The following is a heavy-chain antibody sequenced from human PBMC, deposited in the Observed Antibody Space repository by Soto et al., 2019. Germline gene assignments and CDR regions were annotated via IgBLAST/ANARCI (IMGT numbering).Heavy chain of an antibody. CDR3: ARVAYTYGWIYDY. CDR2: IKQDGSER. CDR1: GFTFSSYW. Sequence: LRLSCAASGFTFSSYWMSWVRQAPGKGLEWVVNIKQDGSERYYMDSVRGRFTASRDNAKNSLYLQMNSLRAEDTAVYFCARVAYTYGWIYDYWGQGSLVTVSS. J-gene: IGHJ4*01. V-gene: IGHV3-7*01. D-gene: IGHD2-2*02.